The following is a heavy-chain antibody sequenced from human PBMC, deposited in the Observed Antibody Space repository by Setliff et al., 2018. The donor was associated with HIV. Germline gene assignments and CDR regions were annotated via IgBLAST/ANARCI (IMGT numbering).Heavy chain of an antibody. CDR1: GGTFSSYA. V-gene: IGHV1-69*05. D-gene: IGHD4-17*01. J-gene: IGHJ6*02. Sequence: AASVKVSCKASGGTFSSYAISWVRQAPGQGLEWMGGIIPIFGTANYAQKFQGRVTITTDESTSTAYMELSSLRSEDTAVYYCAGTTVTQYYYYYGMDVWGQGTTVTVSS. CDR3: AGTTVTQYYYYYGMDV. CDR2: IIPIFGTA.